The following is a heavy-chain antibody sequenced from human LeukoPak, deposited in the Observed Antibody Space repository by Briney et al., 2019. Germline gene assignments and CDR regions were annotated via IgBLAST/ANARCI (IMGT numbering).Heavy chain of an antibody. V-gene: IGHV4-4*09. J-gene: IGHJ4*02. CDR3: ARSYCGGDCYSGGGIVDY. D-gene: IGHD2-21*02. Sequence: SETLSLTCTVSGGSISGYCWSWIRQPPGKGLEWIGYIYHGGIANYNPSLRSRVTISVDTSKNQFSLKLSSVAAADTAVYYCARSYCGGDCYSGGGIVDYWGQGTLVTVSS. CDR2: IYHGGIA. CDR1: GGSISGYC.